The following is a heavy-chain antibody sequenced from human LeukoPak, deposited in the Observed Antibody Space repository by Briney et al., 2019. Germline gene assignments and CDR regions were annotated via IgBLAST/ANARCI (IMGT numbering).Heavy chain of an antibody. CDR2: ISSSSSYI. J-gene: IGHJ4*02. D-gene: IGHD3-10*01. CDR3: ARGYLAPHYYGSGSYYDGGFDY. Sequence: GGSLRLSCAASGFTFSSYSMNWVRQAPGKGLEWVSSISSSSSYIYYADSVKGRFTISSDNAKNSLYLQMNSLRAEDTAVYYRARGYLAPHYYGSGSYYDGGFDYWGQGTLVTVSS. CDR1: GFTFSSYS. V-gene: IGHV3-21*01.